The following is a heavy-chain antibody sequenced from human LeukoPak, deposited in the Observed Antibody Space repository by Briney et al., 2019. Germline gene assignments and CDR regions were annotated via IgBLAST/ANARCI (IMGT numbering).Heavy chain of an antibody. CDR1: GDSISSSNYY. Sequence: SSETLSLTCTVSGDSISSSNYYWDWVRQPPGKGLEWIGSIYYSGTTYYNPSLKSRVTMSVDMSKNQFSLKLSSVTAAVTAVYYCARLLRWVYYFDYWGQGTLVTVSS. D-gene: IGHD6-13*01. CDR3: ARLLRWVYYFDY. J-gene: IGHJ4*02. V-gene: IGHV4-39*01. CDR2: IYYSGTT.